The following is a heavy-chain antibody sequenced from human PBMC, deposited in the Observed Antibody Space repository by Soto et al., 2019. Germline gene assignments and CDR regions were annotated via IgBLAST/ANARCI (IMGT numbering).Heavy chain of an antibody. Sequence: QVQLQESGPGLVKPSETLSLTCTVSGGSINNNYWNWIRQSPGKGLAWIGYIYYTGTTNYNPSLKSRVTMSVDTSRNQFSLNLSSVTAADTAVYYCGRLGPAMIRGPQRAFDIWGQGTVVTVSS. CDR3: GRLGPAMIRGPQRAFDI. V-gene: IGHV4-59*08. J-gene: IGHJ3*02. D-gene: IGHD3-10*01. CDR2: IYYTGTT. CDR1: GGSINNNY.